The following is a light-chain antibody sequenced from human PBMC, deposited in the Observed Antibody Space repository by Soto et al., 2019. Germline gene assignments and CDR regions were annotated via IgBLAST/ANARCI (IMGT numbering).Light chain of an antibody. J-gene: IGKJ2*01. Sequence: EIVLTQSPGTLSLSPGERATLSCRASQSVSSSYLAWYQQKPGQAPRLLIYGASSRATGIPDRFSGSWSGTDFTLTISILEPEDLAVYYCEQYGSFYTFGQGTKLEIK. CDR1: QSVSSSY. CDR3: EQYGSFYT. CDR2: GAS. V-gene: IGKV3-20*01.